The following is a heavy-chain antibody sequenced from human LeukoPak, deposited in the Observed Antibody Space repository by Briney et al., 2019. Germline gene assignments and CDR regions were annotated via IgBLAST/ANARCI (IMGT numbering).Heavy chain of an antibody. Sequence: PGGSLRLSCAASGFNFSPYGMSWIRQAPGKGLEWVAGISGSGSDTYYADSVNGRFTISRDNFKNTVDLQMNSLRADDTAVYYCAKLGTYFYFDFWGRGTLVTVSS. CDR3: AKLGTYFYFDF. CDR2: ISGSGSDT. J-gene: IGHJ2*01. D-gene: IGHD7-27*01. V-gene: IGHV3-23*01. CDR1: GFNFSPYG.